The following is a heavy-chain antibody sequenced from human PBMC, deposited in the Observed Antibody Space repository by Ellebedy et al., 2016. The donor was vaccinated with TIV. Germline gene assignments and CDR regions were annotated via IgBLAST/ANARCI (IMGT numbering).Heavy chain of an antibody. CDR2: IDHSGTT. CDR3: ARDFCSSASCLNYFDY. D-gene: IGHD2-2*01. CDR1: GGSISSNNW. V-gene: IGHV4-4*02. Sequence: MPSETLSLTCAVSGGSISSNNWWNWVRQPPGKGLEWIGEIDHSGTTNYNPSLKSRVTISVDKSKNQFCLMLNSVTAADTAVYYCARDFCSSASCLNYFDYWGQGALVTVSS. J-gene: IGHJ4*02.